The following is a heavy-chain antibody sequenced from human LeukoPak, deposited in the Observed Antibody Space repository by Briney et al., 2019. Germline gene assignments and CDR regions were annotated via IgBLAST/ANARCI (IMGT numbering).Heavy chain of an antibody. V-gene: IGHV4-34*01. Sequence: SETLSLTCAVYGGSFSGYYWSWIRQPPGKGLEWIGEINHSGSTNYNPSLKSRVTISVDTSKNQFSLKLSSVTAADTAVYYCARGGGSSSAGSDNWFDPWDQGTLVTVSS. CDR2: INHSGST. D-gene: IGHD6-6*01. CDR1: GGSFSGYY. J-gene: IGHJ5*02. CDR3: ARGGGSSSAGSDNWFDP.